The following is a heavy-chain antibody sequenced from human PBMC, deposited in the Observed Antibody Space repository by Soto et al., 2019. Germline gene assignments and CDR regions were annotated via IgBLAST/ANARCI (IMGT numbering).Heavy chain of an antibody. Sequence: EVRLVESGGGLVQPGGSLRLSCAASGFTFSSYSMNWVRQAPGKGLEWVSYISSSGSTIYYADSVKGRFTIARDSAKNGVDMHMNSLGAEETAVYYGAREGGMDVGGQGTTVTVSS. CDR3: AREGGMDV. V-gene: IGHV3-48*01. J-gene: IGHJ6*02. CDR2: ISSSGSTI. CDR1: GFTFSSYS.